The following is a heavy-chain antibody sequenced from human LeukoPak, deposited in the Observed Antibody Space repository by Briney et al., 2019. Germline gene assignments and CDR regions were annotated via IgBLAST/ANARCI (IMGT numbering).Heavy chain of an antibody. CDR2: ISSSGSTT. CDR3: AKKCTSCYKGDAFDI. V-gene: IGHV3-11*01. D-gene: IGHD2-2*02. CDR1: GFTFSDYY. Sequence: KPGGSLRLSCAASGFTFSDYYMSWIRQAPGKGLEWISYISSSGSTTYYADSVKGRFTISRDNSKNTLYLQMNSLRAEDTAVYYCAKKCTSCYKGDAFDIWGQGTMVTVSS. J-gene: IGHJ3*02.